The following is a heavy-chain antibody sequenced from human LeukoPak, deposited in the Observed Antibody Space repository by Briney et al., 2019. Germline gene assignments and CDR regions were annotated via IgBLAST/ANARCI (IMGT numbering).Heavy chain of an antibody. V-gene: IGHV1-2*06. Sequence: ASVKVSCEASGYTFTGYYMHWVRQAPGQGLEWMGRINPNSGDTNYAQKLQGRVTMTRDTSISTAYMELNRLRSDDTAVYYCAISKDYYDSSGYYSHAFDIWGQGTMVTVST. CDR1: GYTFTGYY. J-gene: IGHJ3*02. CDR3: AISKDYYDSSGYYSHAFDI. CDR2: INPNSGDT. D-gene: IGHD3-22*01.